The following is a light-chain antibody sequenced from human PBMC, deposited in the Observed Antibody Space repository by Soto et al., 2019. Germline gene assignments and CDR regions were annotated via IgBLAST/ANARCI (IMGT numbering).Light chain of an antibody. Sequence: QSALTQPASVSGSPGQSITISCTGTSSDVGGYDYVSWYQQRPGKAPKLLIYDVFNRPSGVSNRFSGSRSDNTASLTISRLQAEDEADYYCSSYTSSSTLVFGTGTKLTVL. CDR1: SSDVGGYDY. CDR2: DVF. CDR3: SSYTSSSTLV. V-gene: IGLV2-14*03. J-gene: IGLJ1*01.